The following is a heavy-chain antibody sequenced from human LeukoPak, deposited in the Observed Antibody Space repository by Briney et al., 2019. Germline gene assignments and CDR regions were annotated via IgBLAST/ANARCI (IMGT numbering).Heavy chain of an antibody. CDR3: ARDPLNYYDSSGYYNH. D-gene: IGHD3-22*01. CDR1: GYTFTSYG. Sequence: ASVKVSCKASGYTFTSYGISWVRQAPGQGLEWVGWISAYNGNTNYAQKLQGRVTMTTDTSTSTAYMELRSLRSDDTAVYYCARDPLNYYDSSGYYNHWGQGTLVTVSS. CDR2: ISAYNGNT. J-gene: IGHJ5*02. V-gene: IGHV1-18*01.